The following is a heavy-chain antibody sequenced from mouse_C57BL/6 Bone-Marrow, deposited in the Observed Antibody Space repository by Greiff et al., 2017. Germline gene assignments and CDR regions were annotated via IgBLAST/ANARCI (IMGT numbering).Heavy chain of an antibody. CDR2: IYIGNGYT. V-gene: IGHV1-58*01. CDR3: AKITTVVGHAMDY. CDR1: GYTFTSYG. Sequence: VQLQQSGAELVRPGSSVKMSCKTSGYTFTSYGINWVKQRPGQGLEWIGYIYIGNGYTEYNEKFKGKATLTSDTSSSTTYMQLSSLTSEDSAIYFCAKITTVVGHAMDYWGQGTSVTVSS. J-gene: IGHJ4*01. D-gene: IGHD1-1*01.